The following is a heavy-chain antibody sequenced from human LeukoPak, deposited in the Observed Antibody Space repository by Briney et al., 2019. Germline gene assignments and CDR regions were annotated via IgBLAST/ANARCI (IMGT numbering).Heavy chain of an antibody. V-gene: IGHV4-38-2*02. D-gene: IGHD3-16*01. CDR2: IYHSGST. Sequence: PSETLSLTCTVSGYSISSGYYWGWIRQPPGKGLEWIGSIYHSGSTYYNPSLKSRVTISVDTSKNQFSLKLSSVTAADTAVYYCARDSSPWGTGEFDPWGQGSLVTVSS. CDR3: ARDSSPWGTGEFDP. J-gene: IGHJ5*02. CDR1: GYSISSGYY.